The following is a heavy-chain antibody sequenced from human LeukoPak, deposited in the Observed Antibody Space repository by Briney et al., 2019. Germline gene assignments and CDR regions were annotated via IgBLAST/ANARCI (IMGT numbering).Heavy chain of an antibody. D-gene: IGHD2-15*01. Sequence: SETLSLTCTVSGGSINNYYWSWIRQPAGKGLEWIGRIYTRRSTNYNPSLKSRVTMSVDTSKNQFSLKLSSVTAADTAVYYCARGRYCSADICSGGDAFDIWGQGTMVSVSS. CDR2: IYTRRST. CDR3: ARGRYCSADICSGGDAFDI. CDR1: GGSINNYY. V-gene: IGHV4-4*07. J-gene: IGHJ3*02.